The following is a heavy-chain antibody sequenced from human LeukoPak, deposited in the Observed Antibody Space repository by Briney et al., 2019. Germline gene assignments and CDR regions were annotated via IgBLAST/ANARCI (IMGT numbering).Heavy chain of an antibody. Sequence: PSETLSLTCTVSGGSISSSSYYWGWIRQPPGTGLEWIGSIYYSGSTYYNPSLQSRVTISVDTSKNQFSLKLSSVTAADTAVYYCARRQRHFDYWGQGTQVTVSS. CDR2: IYYSGST. CDR3: ARRQRHFDY. D-gene: IGHD6-25*01. J-gene: IGHJ4*02. V-gene: IGHV4-39*01. CDR1: GGSISSSSYY.